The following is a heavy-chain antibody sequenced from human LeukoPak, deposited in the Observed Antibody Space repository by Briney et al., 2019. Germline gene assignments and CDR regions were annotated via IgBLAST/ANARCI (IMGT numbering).Heavy chain of an antibody. D-gene: IGHD2-8*01. CDR1: GFSFSSLS. J-gene: IGHJ4*01. CDR2: ISGSGSDI. Sequence: GGSLRLSCAASGFSFSSLSMNWVRQTPGKGLEWLAYISGSGSDIYFADSVKGRFTISRDNAKNSLYLQMNSLRPEDTALYYCSTDPRLLMYWGHGTLVTVSS. CDR3: STDPRLLMY. V-gene: IGHV3-21*05.